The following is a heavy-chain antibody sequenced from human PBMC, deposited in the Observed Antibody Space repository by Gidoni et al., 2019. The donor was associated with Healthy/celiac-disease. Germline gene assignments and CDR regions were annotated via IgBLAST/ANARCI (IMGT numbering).Heavy chain of an antibody. CDR2: SYTSGSS. CDR1: GGSFSSGSYY. J-gene: IGHJ6*02. V-gene: IGHV4-61*02. CDR3: ARDGVTPDPFGVPYYYYGMDV. Sequence: QLQLQESGPGLVKPSQTLSLTCTASGGSFSSGSYYWCWIRQPAGKGLEWMGLSYTSGSSNYNPTLKSRGTISVDTSKNQFSLKLSSVTAADTAVYYCARDGVTPDPFGVPYYYYGMDVWGQGTTVTVSS. D-gene: IGHD3-3*01.